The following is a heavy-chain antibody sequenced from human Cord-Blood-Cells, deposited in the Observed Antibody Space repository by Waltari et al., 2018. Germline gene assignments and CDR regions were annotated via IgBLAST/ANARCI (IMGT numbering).Heavy chain of an antibody. CDR3: ARDRGYCSSTSCYTWYFDL. CDR1: GGSISSSNW. Sequence: QVQLQESGPGLVKPSGTLSLTCAVSGGSISSSNWWSWVRQPPGKGLEWIGEIDHSGSTNYNPSLKSRVTISVDKSKNQFSLKLSSVTAADTAVYYCARDRGYCSSTSCYTWYFDLWGRGTLVTVSS. D-gene: IGHD2-2*02. CDR2: IDHSGST. J-gene: IGHJ2*01. V-gene: IGHV4-4*02.